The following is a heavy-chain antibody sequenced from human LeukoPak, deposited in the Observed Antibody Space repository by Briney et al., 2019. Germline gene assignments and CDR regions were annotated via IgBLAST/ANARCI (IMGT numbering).Heavy chain of an antibody. CDR2: IYYSGST. J-gene: IGHJ4*02. V-gene: IGHV4-59*01. D-gene: IGHD5-12*01. CDR3: ARDESGYGRFDY. Sequence: SETLSLTCTVSGGSISSYYWSWIRQPPGKGLEWIGYIYYSGSTNYNPSLKSRVTISVDTSKNQFSLKLRSVTAADTAVYYCARDESGYGRFDYWGQGTLVTVSS. CDR1: GGSISSYY.